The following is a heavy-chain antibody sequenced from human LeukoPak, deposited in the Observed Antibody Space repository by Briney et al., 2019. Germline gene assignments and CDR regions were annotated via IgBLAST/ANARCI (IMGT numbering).Heavy chain of an antibody. D-gene: IGHD3-10*01. V-gene: IGHV4-39*01. J-gene: IGHJ4*02. CDR2: MHYSGST. CDR1: GGSISSNNYY. CDR3: ARRRMAILWFGELSTFDY. Sequence: SETLSLTCTVSGGSISSNNYYWGWIRQPPGKGLEWIGSMHYSGSTYYKSSLKSRVTISVDSSKNQFSLKLSSVTAADTAVYYCARRRMAILWFGELSTFDYWGQGTLVTVSS.